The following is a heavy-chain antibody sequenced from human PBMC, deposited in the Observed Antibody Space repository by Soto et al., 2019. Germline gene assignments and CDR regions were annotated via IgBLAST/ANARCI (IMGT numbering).Heavy chain of an antibody. Sequence: QVQLVQSGTEVKKPGASVKVSCKASGYTFTTYGISWVRQAPGQGLEWMGWISADDGETSYAQKYQDRVTITTDTTTRTAYIELGTLNSADTAVYYCARGPRLHRYGSRGGGLDPWGQGTLVTVSS. J-gene: IGHJ5*02. CDR3: ARGPRLHRYGSRGGGLDP. CDR1: GYTFTTYG. D-gene: IGHD5-18*01. CDR2: ISADDGET. V-gene: IGHV1-18*01.